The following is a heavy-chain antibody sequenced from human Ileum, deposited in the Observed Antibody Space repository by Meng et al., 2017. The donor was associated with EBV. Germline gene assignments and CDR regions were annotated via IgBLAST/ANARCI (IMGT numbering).Heavy chain of an antibody. D-gene: IGHD4-11*01. CDR2: IYYNGNT. J-gene: IGHJ5*02. CDR1: AGSLPSAPFS. CDR3: ARATTITRGHWFDP. Sequence: VPLQTLGPRLLQPSETLSLTCIVPAGSLPSAPFSRNWIRQPTGKGLEWIGYIYYNGNTDYNHSLASRVTISLAMSKNQFSLNLSSVTPAHTAMYSCARATTITRGHWFDPWGQGTLVTVSS. V-gene: IGHV4-61*01.